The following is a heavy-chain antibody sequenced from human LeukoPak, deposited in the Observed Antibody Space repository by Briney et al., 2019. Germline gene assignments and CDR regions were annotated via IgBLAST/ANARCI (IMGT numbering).Heavy chain of an antibody. CDR2: IIPIFGTA. Sequence: SVKVSCKASGGTFSSYAISWVRQAPGQGLEWMGRIIPIFGTASYAQKFQGRVTITTDESTSTAYMELSSLRSEDTAVYYCARNDDSSGYYPSNFQHWGQGTLVTVSS. CDR3: ARNDDSSGYYPSNFQH. D-gene: IGHD3-22*01. V-gene: IGHV1-69*05. CDR1: GGTFSSYA. J-gene: IGHJ1*01.